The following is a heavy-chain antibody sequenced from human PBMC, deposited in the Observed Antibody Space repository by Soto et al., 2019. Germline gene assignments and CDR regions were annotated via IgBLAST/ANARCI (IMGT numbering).Heavy chain of an antibody. D-gene: IGHD2-2*01. Sequence: SETLSLTCTVSGGSISSSSYYWGWIRQPPGKGLEWIGSIYYSGSTYYNPSLKSRVTISVDTSKNQFSLKLSSVTAADTAVYYCARRIALGYCSSTSCLQDVWGKGTTVTSPQ. V-gene: IGHV4-39*01. CDR2: IYYSGST. J-gene: IGHJ6*04. CDR3: ARRIALGYCSSTSCLQDV. CDR1: GGSISSSSYY.